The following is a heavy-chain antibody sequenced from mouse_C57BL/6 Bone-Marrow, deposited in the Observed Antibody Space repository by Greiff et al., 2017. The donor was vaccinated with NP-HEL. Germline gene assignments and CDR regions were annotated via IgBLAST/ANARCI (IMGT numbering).Heavy chain of an antibody. V-gene: IGHV10-1*01. J-gene: IGHJ2*01. CDR1: GFSFNTYA. Sequence: EVQRVESGGGLVQPKGSLKLSCAASGFSFNTYAMNWVRQAPGKGLAWVARIRSKSNNYATYYADSLKDRFTISRDDSESMLYLQMNNLKTEDTAIYYCVRQGYDGYYLDYWGQGTTLTVSS. CDR3: VRQGYDGYYLDY. CDR2: IRSKSNNYAT. D-gene: IGHD2-3*01.